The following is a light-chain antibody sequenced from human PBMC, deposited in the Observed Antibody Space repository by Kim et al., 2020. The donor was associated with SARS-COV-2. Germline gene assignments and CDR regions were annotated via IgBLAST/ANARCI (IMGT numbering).Light chain of an antibody. CDR3: QTWGTGIPV. V-gene: IGLV4-69*01. J-gene: IGLJ3*02. Sequence: QLVLTQSRSASASLGASVKLTCTLSSGHSTYAIAWHQQQPEKGPRYLMKVNSDGSHSKGDGIPDRFSGSSSGAVRYLTISSLQSEDEADYYCQTWGTGIPVFGGGTQLTVL. CDR2: VNSDGSH. CDR1: SGHSTYA.